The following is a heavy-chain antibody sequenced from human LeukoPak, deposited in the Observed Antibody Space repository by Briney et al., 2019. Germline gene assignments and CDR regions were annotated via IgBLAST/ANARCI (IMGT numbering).Heavy chain of an antibody. Sequence: SETLSLTCAVYGGSFSGYYWSWIRQPPGKGLEWIGEINHSGSTNYNPSLKSRVTISVDTSKNQFSLKLSSVTAADTVVYYCARRRSGSFFLHPYYFDYWGQGTLVTVSS. V-gene: IGHV4-34*01. CDR3: ARRRSGSFFLHPYYFDY. D-gene: IGHD3-10*01. CDR1: GGSFSGYY. J-gene: IGHJ4*02. CDR2: INHSGST.